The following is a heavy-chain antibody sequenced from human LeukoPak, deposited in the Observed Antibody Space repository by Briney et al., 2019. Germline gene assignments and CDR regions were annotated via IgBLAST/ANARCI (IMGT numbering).Heavy chain of an antibody. D-gene: IGHD2-2*01. CDR2: VYTSGNT. CDR1: GGSISSSY. Sequence: SETLSLTCTVSGGSISSSYWSWIRQPAGKGLEWIGRVYTSGNTDYNPPLKSRVTMSVDTSQNQFSLKPSSVTAADTAVYYCARGFTSAVNWFDPWGQGTLVTVSS. V-gene: IGHV4-4*07. J-gene: IGHJ5*02. CDR3: ARGFTSAVNWFDP.